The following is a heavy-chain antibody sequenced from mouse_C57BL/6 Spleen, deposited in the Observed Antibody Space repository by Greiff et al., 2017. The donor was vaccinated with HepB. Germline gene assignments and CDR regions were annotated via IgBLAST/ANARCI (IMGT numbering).Heavy chain of an antibody. Sequence: QVQLQQSGAELVKPGASVKISCKASGYAFSSYWMNWVKQRPGKGLEWIGQIYPGDGDTNYNGKFKGKATLTADKSSSTAYMQLSSLTSEDSAVYFCARMITSYYYAMDYWGQGTSVTVSS. CDR3: ARMITSYYYAMDY. J-gene: IGHJ4*01. V-gene: IGHV1-80*01. D-gene: IGHD2-4*01. CDR1: GYAFSSYW. CDR2: IYPGDGDT.